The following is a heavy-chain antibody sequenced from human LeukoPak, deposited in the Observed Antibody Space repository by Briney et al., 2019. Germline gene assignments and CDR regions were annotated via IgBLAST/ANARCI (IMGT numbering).Heavy chain of an antibody. J-gene: IGHJ2*01. D-gene: IGHD5-18*01. CDR1: GFIFSSTW. CDR2: IKEDGSEE. V-gene: IGHV3-7*01. Sequence: GGSLRLSCGASGFIFSSTWMSWVRQSAGKGPEWVANIKEDGSEENYVDSVKGRFTISRDNAKKSLFLQMNSLRGEDTAVYYCVRGGYYFDLWGRGTLVTVSS. CDR3: VRGGYYFDL.